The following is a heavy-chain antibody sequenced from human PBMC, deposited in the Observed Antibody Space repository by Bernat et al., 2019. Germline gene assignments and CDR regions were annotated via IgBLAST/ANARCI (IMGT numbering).Heavy chain of an antibody. CDR3: AGGPTYYDFGNAFDI. J-gene: IGHJ3*02. CDR1: GFTFSNAW. CDR2: ISWDGGST. V-gene: IGHV3-43*01. D-gene: IGHD3-3*01. Sequence: EVQLVESGGGLVKPGGSLRLSCAASGFTFSNAWMSWVRQAPGKGLEWVSLISWDGGSTYYADSVKGRFTISRDNSKNSLYLQMNSLRTEDTALYYCAGGPTYYDFGNAFDIWGQGTMVTVSS.